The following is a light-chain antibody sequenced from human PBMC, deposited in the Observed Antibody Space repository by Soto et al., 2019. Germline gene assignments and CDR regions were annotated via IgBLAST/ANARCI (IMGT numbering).Light chain of an antibody. CDR2: WAS. CDR1: QSVLYSSTNKNY. J-gene: IGKJ1*01. V-gene: IGKV4-1*01. CDR3: QQYDSAPWT. Sequence: DIVMTQSPDTLAVSLGERATINCKSSQSVLYSSTNKNYLAWYQQKPGQPPKLLISWASTRESGVPDRFSGSGSGTDFTLTISSLQAEDVAVYYCQQYDSAPWTFGQGTKVEIK.